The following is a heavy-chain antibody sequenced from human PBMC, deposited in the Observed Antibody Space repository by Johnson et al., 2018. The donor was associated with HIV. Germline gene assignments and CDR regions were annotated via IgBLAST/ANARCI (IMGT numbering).Heavy chain of an antibody. Sequence: VQLVESGGGLVQPGGSLRLSCAASGFTFSSYWMSWVRQAPGKGLEWVANIKQDGSEKYYVDSVKGRFTISRDNAKNSLYLQMENLRVEDTAMYYCARDGVYSSPWDAFDIWGQGTMVTVSS. V-gene: IGHV3-7*05. D-gene: IGHD6-19*01. CDR3: ARDGVYSSPWDAFDI. J-gene: IGHJ3*02. CDR2: IKQDGSEK. CDR1: GFTFSSYW.